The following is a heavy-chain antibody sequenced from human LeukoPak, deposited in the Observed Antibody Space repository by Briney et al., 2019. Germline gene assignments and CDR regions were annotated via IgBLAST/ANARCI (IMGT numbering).Heavy chain of an antibody. Sequence: SETLSLTCTVSGGSISSYYWSWIRQPPGKGLEWIGYIYYSGSTNYNPSLKSRVTISVGTSKNQFSLKLSSVTAADTAVYYCARKGIRGVNFDYWGQGTLVTVSS. D-gene: IGHD3-10*01. CDR1: GGSISSYY. J-gene: IGHJ4*02. CDR3: ARKGIRGVNFDY. V-gene: IGHV4-59*01. CDR2: IYYSGST.